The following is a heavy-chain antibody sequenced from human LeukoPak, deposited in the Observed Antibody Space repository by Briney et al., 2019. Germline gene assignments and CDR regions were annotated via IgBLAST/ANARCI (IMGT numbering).Heavy chain of an antibody. CDR1: GDSVSSNSAA. V-gene: IGHV6-1*01. CDR2: TYYRSKWYN. D-gene: IGHD6-13*01. J-gene: IGHJ5*02. CDR3: ARGGGIAAASNWFDP. Sequence: SQTLSLTCAISGDSVSSNSAAWNWIRQSPSRGLGWLGRTYYRSKWYNDYAESVKSRITINPDTSKNQFSLQLNSVTPEDTAVYYCARGGGIAAASNWFDPWGQGTLVTVSS.